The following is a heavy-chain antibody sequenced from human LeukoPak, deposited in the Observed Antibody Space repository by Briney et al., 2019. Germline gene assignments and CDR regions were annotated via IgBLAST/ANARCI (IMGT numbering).Heavy chain of an antibody. CDR2: ISSSGSTI. CDR3: ARSLYNSGWSD. Sequence: GGSLRLSCAASGFTFSSYEMNWVRKAPGKGLEWVSYISSSGSTIYYADSVKGRFTISRDNAKNSLYLQMNSLRAEDTAVYYCARSLYNSGWSDWGQGTLVTVS. V-gene: IGHV3-48*03. J-gene: IGHJ4*02. D-gene: IGHD6-19*01. CDR1: GFTFSSYE.